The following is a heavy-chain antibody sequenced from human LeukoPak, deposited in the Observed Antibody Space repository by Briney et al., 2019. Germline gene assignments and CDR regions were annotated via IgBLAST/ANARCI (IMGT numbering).Heavy chain of an antibody. CDR3: AKGPIIFPYYFDY. V-gene: IGHV3-53*01. CDR2: IYSGGST. D-gene: IGHD3-10*01. J-gene: IGHJ4*02. CDR1: GFTVSSNY. Sequence: PGGSLRLSCAASGFTVSSNYMSWVRQAPGKGLEWVSVIYSGGSTYYADSVKGRFTISRHNSKNTLYLQMNSLRAEDTAVYYCAKGPIIFPYYFDYWGQGTLVTVSS.